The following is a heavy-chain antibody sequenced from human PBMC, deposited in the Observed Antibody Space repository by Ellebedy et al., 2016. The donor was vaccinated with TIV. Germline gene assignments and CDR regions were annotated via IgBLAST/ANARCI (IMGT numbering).Heavy chain of an antibody. CDR2: IDPSDSYT. Sequence: GESLKISCKGSGYSFTSYWISWVRQMPGKGLEWMGRIDPSDSYTNYSPSFQGHVTISADKSISTAYLQWSSLKASDTAMYYCARLPGYSSSSYPYYYYYGMDVWGQGTTVTVSS. V-gene: IGHV5-10-1*01. CDR3: ARLPGYSSSSYPYYYYYGMDV. D-gene: IGHD6-6*01. J-gene: IGHJ6*02. CDR1: GYSFTSYW.